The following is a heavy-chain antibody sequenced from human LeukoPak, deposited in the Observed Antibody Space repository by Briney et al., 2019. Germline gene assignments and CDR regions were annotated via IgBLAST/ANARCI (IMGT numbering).Heavy chain of an antibody. J-gene: IGHJ4*02. CDR1: GVSLSTTGLG. Sequence: SGPTLVNPPQTPTLTRSFSGVSLSTTGLGVGWIPQPPRKAPGWPALIYWDDDKRYSPSLKSRLTITKDTSKSQVVLTMTNVDPVDTATYYCAHRLFYYGTGNWAFDYWGQGTLVTVSS. V-gene: IGHV2-5*02. CDR3: AHRLFYYGTGNWAFDY. CDR2: IYWDDDK. D-gene: IGHD3-10*01.